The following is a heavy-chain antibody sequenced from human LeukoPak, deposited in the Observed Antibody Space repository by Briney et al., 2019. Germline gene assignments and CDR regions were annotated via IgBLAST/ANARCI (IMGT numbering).Heavy chain of an antibody. D-gene: IGHD3-22*01. J-gene: IGHJ4*02. Sequence: PGGSLKLSCAASGFTFDDYGMGWVRQAPGKGLEWVSGINWNGGSTGYADSVRGRFTISRDNAKNSLYLQMNSLRAEDTALYYCARNYYDSSGYLEADYWGQGTLVTVSS. CDR3: ARNYYDSSGYLEADY. V-gene: IGHV3-20*04. CDR1: GFTFDDYG. CDR2: INWNGGST.